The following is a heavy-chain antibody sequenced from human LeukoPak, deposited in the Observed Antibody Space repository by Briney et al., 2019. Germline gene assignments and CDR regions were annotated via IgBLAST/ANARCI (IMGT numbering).Heavy chain of an antibody. CDR3: VRSPTVTTRGDF. CDR2: INYSGST. J-gene: IGHJ4*02. V-gene: IGHV4-59*08. CDR1: GGSIGRHY. Sequence: PSETLSLTCTVSGGSIGRHYWSWIRQPPGKGLEWIGYINYSGSTDYSPSLKSRVTMSVDTSKNQFSLKLNSVTAADTAVYYCVRSPTVTTRGDFWGQGTLVTVSS. D-gene: IGHD4-11*01.